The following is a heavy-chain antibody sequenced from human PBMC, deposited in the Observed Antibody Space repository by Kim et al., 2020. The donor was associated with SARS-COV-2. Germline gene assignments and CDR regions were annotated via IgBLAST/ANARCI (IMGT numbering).Heavy chain of an antibody. Sequence: YVDYVKGRFSTPRDNAKNSLFLQMNRLRAEDTAVCYCARERGVGDYPWGSWGQGTLVTVSS. CDR3: ARERGVGDYPWGS. J-gene: IGHJ1*01. D-gene: IGHD4-17*01. V-gene: IGHV3-7*01.